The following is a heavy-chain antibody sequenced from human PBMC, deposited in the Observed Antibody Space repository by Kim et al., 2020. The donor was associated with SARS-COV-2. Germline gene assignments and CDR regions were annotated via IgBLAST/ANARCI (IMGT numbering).Heavy chain of an antibody. D-gene: IGHD6-6*01. V-gene: IGHV4-34*01. Sequence: GSTNYHPSLKSRVTISVDTSKNQFSLKLSSVTAADTAVYYCARAGSSPDYWGQGTLVTVSS. CDR3: ARAGSSPDY. CDR2: GST. J-gene: IGHJ4*02.